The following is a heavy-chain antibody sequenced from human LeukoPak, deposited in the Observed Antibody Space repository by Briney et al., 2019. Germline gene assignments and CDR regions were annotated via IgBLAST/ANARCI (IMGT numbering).Heavy chain of an antibody. CDR2: IKSKTDGGTT. CDR1: GFTFSDAW. V-gene: IGHV3-15*01. Sequence: GGSLRLSCAVSGFTFSDAWMSWGRQAAGKGLEWLGRIKSKTDGGTTDYAAPAKVRFTISRYDSKNTLYLQMNSLEPEAPAVYYCPTYRGRSDVSGSDYWGQGTLVTVSS. J-gene: IGHJ4*02. CDR3: PTYRGRSDVSGSDY. D-gene: IGHD5-12*01.